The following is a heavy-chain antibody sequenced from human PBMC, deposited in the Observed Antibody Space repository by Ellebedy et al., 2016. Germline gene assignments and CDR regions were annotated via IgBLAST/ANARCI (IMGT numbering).Heavy chain of an antibody. CDR1: GFTFSDYY. Sequence: GGSLRLXXAASGFTFSDYYMSWIRQAPGKGLEWVSYISSSSSYTNYADSVKGRFTISRDNAKNSLYLQMNSLRAEDTAVYYCARDWDGYNARGNVYYGMEVWGQGTTVTVSS. J-gene: IGHJ6*02. D-gene: IGHD5-24*01. CDR2: ISSSSSYT. V-gene: IGHV3-11*05. CDR3: ARDWDGYNARGNVYYGMEV.